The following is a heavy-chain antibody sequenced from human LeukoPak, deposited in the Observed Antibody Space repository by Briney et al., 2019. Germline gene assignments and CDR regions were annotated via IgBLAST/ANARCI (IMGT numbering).Heavy chain of an antibody. CDR3: ATDSNSSDRLRYY. CDR1: GFTFSSYA. D-gene: IGHD6-6*01. Sequence: GGSLRLSCAASGFTFSSYAMSWVRQAPGKGLEWVSAISGSGGSTYYADSVKGRFTISRDNSKNTLYLQMNSLRAEDTAVYYCATDSNSSDRLRYYWGQGTLVTVSS. J-gene: IGHJ4*02. V-gene: IGHV3-23*01. CDR2: ISGSGGST.